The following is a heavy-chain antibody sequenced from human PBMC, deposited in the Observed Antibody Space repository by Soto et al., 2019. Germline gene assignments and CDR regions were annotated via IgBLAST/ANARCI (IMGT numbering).Heavy chain of an antibody. CDR3: ARDAMYNWNRNPFDI. CDR1: GGPISSYY. J-gene: IGHJ3*02. Sequence: PSETLSLTCTVSGGPISSYYWSWIRQPAGKGLEWIGRIYNSESTNFNPSLKRRVTMSVDTSKTHFSLKLSSVTAADTAVYYCARDAMYNWNRNPFDIWGQGTVVTVSS. CDR2: IYNSEST. D-gene: IGHD1-20*01. V-gene: IGHV4-4*07.